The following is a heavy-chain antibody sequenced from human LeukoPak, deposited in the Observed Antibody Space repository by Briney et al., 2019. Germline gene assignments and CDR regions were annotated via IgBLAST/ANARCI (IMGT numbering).Heavy chain of an antibody. Sequence: ASVKVSCKASGYSFTGYYMHWVRQAPGQGLEWMGWINPNSGGTNYAQKLQGRVTMARDTSISTAYMERGRLRSDDTAVYYCARGIVGATTGDWGQGTLVTVSS. D-gene: IGHD1-26*01. CDR2: INPNSGGT. CDR3: ARGIVGATTGD. J-gene: IGHJ4*02. V-gene: IGHV1-2*02. CDR1: GYSFTGYY.